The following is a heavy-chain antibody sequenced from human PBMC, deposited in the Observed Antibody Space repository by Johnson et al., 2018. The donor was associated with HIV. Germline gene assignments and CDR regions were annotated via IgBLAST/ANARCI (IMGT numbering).Heavy chain of an antibody. V-gene: IGHV3-13*01. J-gene: IGHJ3*02. CDR3: ARAGDYDILTGSLLRGAFDI. Sequence: VQLVESGGGVVQPGGSLRLSCAAPGLTFSSYGMHWVRQAPGKGLEWVSGIGSSGDTYYPGSAKGRFTVSRTNAKNSFHLQLNSLRAGDTAVYYCARAGDYDILTGSLLRGAFDIWGQGTMVTVSS. CDR2: IGSSGDT. D-gene: IGHD3-9*01. CDR1: GLTFSSYG.